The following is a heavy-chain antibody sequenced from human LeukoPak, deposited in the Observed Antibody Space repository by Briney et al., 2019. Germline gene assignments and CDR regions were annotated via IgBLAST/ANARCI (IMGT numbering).Heavy chain of an antibody. CDR1: GFTFSNAW. D-gene: IGHD3-22*01. V-gene: IGHV3-15*01. CDR3: TTGTNYYDSSGYYYRAFDI. J-gene: IGHJ3*02. Sequence: GGSLRLSCAASGFTFSNAWMSWVRQAPGKGLEWVGRIKSKTDGGTTDYAAPVKGRFTISRDDSKNTLYLQMNSLKTEDTAVYYCTTGTNYYDSSGYYYRAFDIWGQGTMVTVSS. CDR2: IKSKTDGGTT.